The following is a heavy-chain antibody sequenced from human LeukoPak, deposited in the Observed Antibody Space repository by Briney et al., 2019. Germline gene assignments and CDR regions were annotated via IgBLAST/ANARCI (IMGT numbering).Heavy chain of an antibody. Sequence: GGSLRLSCATSGFIFGTHAMHWVRQAPGKGLEWVALISYDGADKYYADSVRGRFTISRDNSKNTLYLQMNSLRAGDTAVYYCACPHDSYGDYSDFHYWGQGTLVTVSS. J-gene: IGHJ4*02. CDR1: GFIFGTHA. V-gene: IGHV3-30*04. CDR2: ISYDGADK. D-gene: IGHD4-17*01. CDR3: ACPHDSYGDYSDFHY.